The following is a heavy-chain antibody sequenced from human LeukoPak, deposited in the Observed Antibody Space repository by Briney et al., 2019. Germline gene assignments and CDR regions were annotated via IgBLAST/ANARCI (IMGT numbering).Heavy chain of an antibody. J-gene: IGHJ4*02. CDR2: INHRGNT. CDR1: GGSSSGYY. V-gene: IGHV4-34*01. CDR3: ARGDATSVTRFRPRPYLDY. Sequence: SETLSLTCAVYGGSSSGYYWNWIRQPPGKGLEWIGEINHRGNTNYNPSLKSRVTMSVDTPKNQVSLELRSVTAADTAVYYCARGDATSVTRFRPRPYLDYWGQGTLVTVSS. D-gene: IGHD4-17*01.